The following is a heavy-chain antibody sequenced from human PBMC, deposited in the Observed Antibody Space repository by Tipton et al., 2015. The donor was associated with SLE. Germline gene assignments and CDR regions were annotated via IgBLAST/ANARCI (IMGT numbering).Heavy chain of an antibody. V-gene: IGHV3-21*03. Sequence: SLRLSCVGSGFTFSSYWMNWVRQAPGKGLEWVSSISSSSSYIYYADSVKGRFTISRDNVKKSLYQQMNNLRVEDTAVYYCARNLGIHQTYYYYYGMDVWGQGTPVTVSS. CDR3: ARNLGIHQTYYYYYGMDV. J-gene: IGHJ6*02. CDR1: GFTFSSYW. D-gene: IGHD5-18*01. CDR2: ISSSSSYI.